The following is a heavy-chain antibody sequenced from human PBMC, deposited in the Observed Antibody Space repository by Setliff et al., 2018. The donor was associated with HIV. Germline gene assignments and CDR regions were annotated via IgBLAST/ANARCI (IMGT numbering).Heavy chain of an antibody. Sequence: PSETLSLTCTVSGGSISSTSYYWGWIRQPPGKGLEWIGNIYYSGGTDYHPSLKSRVTISVDTSKNQFSLKLGSVTAADTAAYFCARRFEQWLAFDYWGQGTLVTVSS. V-gene: IGHV4-39*01. CDR2: IYYSGGT. CDR3: ARRFEQWLAFDY. D-gene: IGHD6-19*01. J-gene: IGHJ4*02. CDR1: GGSISSTSYY.